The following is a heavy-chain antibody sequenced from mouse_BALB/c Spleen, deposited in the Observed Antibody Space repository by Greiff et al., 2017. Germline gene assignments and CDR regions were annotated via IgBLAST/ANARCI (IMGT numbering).Heavy chain of an antibody. CDR1: GFNIKDTY. CDR2: IDPANGNT. CDR3: ARGTTGVATGNAMDY. Sequence: EVQGVESGAELVKPGASVKLSCTASGFNIKDTYMHWVKQRPEQGLEWIGRIDPANGNTKYDPKFQGKATITADTSSNTAYLQLSSLTSEDTAVYYCARGTTGVATGNAMDYGGQGTSVTVSS. V-gene: IGHV14-3*02. J-gene: IGHJ4*01. D-gene: IGHD1-1*01.